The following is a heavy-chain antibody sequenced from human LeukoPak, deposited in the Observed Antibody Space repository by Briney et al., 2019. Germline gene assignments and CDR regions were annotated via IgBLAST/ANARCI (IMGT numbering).Heavy chain of an antibody. D-gene: IGHD3-10*01. Sequence: SETLSLTCAVYGGSFSGYYWSWIRQPPGKGLEWIGEINHSGSTNYNPSLRCRVTISVDTSKNQFSLKLSSVTAADTAVYYCARGLTYYYGSGSYAHFDYWGQGTLVTVSS. V-gene: IGHV4-34*01. CDR3: ARGLTYYYGSGSYAHFDY. CDR2: INHSGST. CDR1: GGSFSGYY. J-gene: IGHJ4*02.